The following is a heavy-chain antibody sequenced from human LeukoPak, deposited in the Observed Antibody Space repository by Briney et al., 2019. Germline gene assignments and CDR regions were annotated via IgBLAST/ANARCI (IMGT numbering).Heavy chain of an antibody. V-gene: IGHV3-66*01. Sequence: GGSLRLSCAASGFNVSTNYMSWVRQVPAKGLEWVAVLYRRGETYYAESVKGRFTISKDNSKNTLYLQMNSLRAEDTAVYYCARDQGGGYSYGWQSFDYWGQGTLVTVSS. CDR3: ARDQGGGYSYGWQSFDY. CDR1: GFNVSTNY. J-gene: IGHJ4*02. D-gene: IGHD5-18*01. CDR2: LYRRGET.